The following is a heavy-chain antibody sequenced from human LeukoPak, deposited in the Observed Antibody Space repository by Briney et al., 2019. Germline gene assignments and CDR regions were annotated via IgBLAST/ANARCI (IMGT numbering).Heavy chain of an antibody. V-gene: IGHV4-4*07. D-gene: IGHD3-10*01. CDR3: TRDSGTTGEVKFDP. J-gene: IGHJ5*02. CDR2: IYGTGTI. Sequence: PSETLSLTCTVSGGSISSYYWSWIRQPPGKGLEWIGRIYGTGTITYNPSLQSRVTMSVDTYKNEFSLKLSSVTAADTAVYYCTRDSGTTGEVKFDPWGQGTLVAISS. CDR1: GGSISSYY.